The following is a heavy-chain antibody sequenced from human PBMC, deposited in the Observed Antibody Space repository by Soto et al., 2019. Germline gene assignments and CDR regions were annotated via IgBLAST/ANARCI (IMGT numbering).Heavy chain of an antibody. Sequence: SQPLPHPCTVSCGSIGPSYWRWILKPPGKGLEWIGYIYYSGSTSYNPSLRSRVTISVDTSRSQFSLSLGSVTAADTAVYYCARAAVGDGYHEVSDIWGQGTKV. D-gene: IGHD5-12*01. J-gene: IGHJ3*02. V-gene: IGHV4-59*01. CDR1: CGSIGPSY. CDR2: IYYSGST. CDR3: ARAAVGDGYHEVSDI.